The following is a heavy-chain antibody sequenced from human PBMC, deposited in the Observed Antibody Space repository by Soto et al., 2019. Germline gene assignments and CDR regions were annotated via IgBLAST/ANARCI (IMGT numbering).Heavy chain of an antibody. CDR3: ARDRVLGTEWFGEPDLFEY. CDR2: ISYDGSNK. V-gene: IGHV3-30-3*01. D-gene: IGHD3-10*01. CDR1: GFTFSSYA. J-gene: IGHJ4*02. Sequence: GGSLRLSCAASGFTFSSYAMRWVRQAPGKGLEWVAVISYDGSNKYYADSVKGRFTISRDNSKNTLYLQMNSLRAEDTAVYYCARDRVLGTEWFGEPDLFEYWGQGTLVTVSS.